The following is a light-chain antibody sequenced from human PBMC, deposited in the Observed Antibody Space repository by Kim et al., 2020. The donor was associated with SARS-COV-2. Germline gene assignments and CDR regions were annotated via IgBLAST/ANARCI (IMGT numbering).Light chain of an antibody. J-gene: IGLJ3*02. CDR2: EVT. CDR1: SSDVGTYNL. CDR3: CTYAGSSTWA. Sequence: QSALTQPASVSGSPGQSITISCTGTSSDVGTYNLVSWYQQHPGKAPKLMIYEVTKRPSGVSNHFSGSKSGNTASLTVSGLQAENEGDYYCCTYAGSSTWAFWGGTQLTVL. V-gene: IGLV2-23*02.